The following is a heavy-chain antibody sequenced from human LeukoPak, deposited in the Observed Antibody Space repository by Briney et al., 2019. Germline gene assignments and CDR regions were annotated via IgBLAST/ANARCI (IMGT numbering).Heavy chain of an antibody. CDR3: ARERDSTTSWYFDL. CDR1: GGSISSGSYY. V-gene: IGHV4-61*02. J-gene: IGHJ2*01. Sequence: SDTLSLTCTVSGGSISSGSYYWSWIRQPAGKGLEWIGRTYTSGSTNYNPSLKSRVTISVDTSKNQFSLKLSSVTAADTAVYYCARERDSTTSWYFDLWGRGTLVTVSS. D-gene: IGHD3-22*01. CDR2: TYTSGST.